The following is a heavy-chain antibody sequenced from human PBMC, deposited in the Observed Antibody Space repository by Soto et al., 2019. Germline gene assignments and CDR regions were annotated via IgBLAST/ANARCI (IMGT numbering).Heavy chain of an antibody. J-gene: IGHJ6*02. CDR2: IYYSGST. V-gene: IGHV4-61*01. Sequence: XETLSLTCTVSGCSVSSGNYYWSWIRQPPGKGLEWIGYIYYSGSTNYNPSLKSRVTISVDTSKNQFSLKLSSVTAADTAVYYCARDTRAPYYYYGMDVWGQGTTVTVSS. CDR1: GCSVSSGNYY. D-gene: IGHD1-26*01. CDR3: ARDTRAPYYYYGMDV.